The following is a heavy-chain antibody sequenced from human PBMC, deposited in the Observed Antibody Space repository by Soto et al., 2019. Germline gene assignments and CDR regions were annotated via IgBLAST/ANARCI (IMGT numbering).Heavy chain of an antibody. CDR1: GGYISSGDYY. J-gene: IGHJ6*02. V-gene: IGHV4-30-4*01. D-gene: IGHD3-10*01. CDR2: IYYSGST. CDR3: ARGDHTHPPRGYGMDV. Sequence: PSETQPLTCTVSGGYISSGDYYWSWIRKPPGKGLEWIGYIYYSGSTYYNPSLKSRVTISVDTSKNQFSLKLSSVTAADTAVYYCARGDHTHPPRGYGMDVWGQGTTVTVSS.